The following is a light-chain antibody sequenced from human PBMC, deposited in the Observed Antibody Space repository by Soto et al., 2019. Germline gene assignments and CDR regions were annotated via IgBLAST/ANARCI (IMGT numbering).Light chain of an antibody. V-gene: IGKV3-15*01. CDR2: GAS. J-gene: IGKJ1*01. CDR3: QQHNNWPRT. Sequence: EIVITQAPATLSVSPGERATLSCRASQSVGNNVAWYQQRPGQAPRLLIYGASTRATGIPVRFSGSGSGTEFTLTISSLQSEDFAVYYCQQHNNWPRTLGQGTKVDIK. CDR1: QSVGNN.